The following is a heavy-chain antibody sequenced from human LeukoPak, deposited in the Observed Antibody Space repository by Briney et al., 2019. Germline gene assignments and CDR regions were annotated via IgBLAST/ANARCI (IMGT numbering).Heavy chain of an antibody. CDR2: IGGSGGNI. Sequence: GGSLRLSCAASGLSFSNYAMYWVRQAPGKGLEWVSAIGGSGGNIFYTDSVKGRFTISRDNSKNTLYLQMNSLRAEDTAVYYCAKSPEPAAGTVGIDYWGQGTLVTVSS. CDR3: AKSPEPAAGTVGIDY. J-gene: IGHJ4*02. CDR1: GLSFSNYA. V-gene: IGHV3-23*01. D-gene: IGHD6-13*01.